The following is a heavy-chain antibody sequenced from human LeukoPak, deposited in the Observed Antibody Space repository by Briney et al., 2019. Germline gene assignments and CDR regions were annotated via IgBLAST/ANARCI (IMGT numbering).Heavy chain of an antibody. J-gene: IGHJ6*04. D-gene: IGHD3-10*02. V-gene: IGHV3-48*04. CDR1: GFTFSSYN. CDR3: AELGITMIGGV. CDR2: ISSSGSTI. Sequence: GGSLRLSCAASGFTFSSYNMNWVRQAPGKGLEWVSYISSSGSTIYYADSVKGRFTISRDNAKNLLYLQMNSLRAEDTAVYYCAELGITMIGGVWGKGTTVTISS.